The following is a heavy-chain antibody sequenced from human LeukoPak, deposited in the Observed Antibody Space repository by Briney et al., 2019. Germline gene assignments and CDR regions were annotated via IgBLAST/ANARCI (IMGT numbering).Heavy chain of an antibody. CDR2: IYSGGST. V-gene: IGHV3-53*01. CDR1: GFTFSRFW. Sequence: GGSLRLSCATSGFTFSRFWMSWVRQAPGKGLEWVSVIYSGGSTYYADSVKGRFTISRDNSKNTLYLQMNSLRAEDTAVYYCARVRTGSGDYWGQGTLVTVSS. J-gene: IGHJ4*02. D-gene: IGHD3-10*01. CDR3: ARVRTGSGDY.